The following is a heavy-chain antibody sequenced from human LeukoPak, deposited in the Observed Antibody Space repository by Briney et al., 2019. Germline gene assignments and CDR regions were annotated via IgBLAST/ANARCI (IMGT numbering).Heavy chain of an antibody. J-gene: IGHJ4*02. D-gene: IGHD6-19*01. CDR2: ISSSSSYI. Sequence: PGGSLRLSCAASGFAFSRYSMNWVRQAPGKGLEWVSSISSSSSYIYYADSVKGRFTISRDNAKNSLYLQMNSLRAEDTAVYYCARDGPQQWLVSAYYFGYWGQGTLVTVSS. CDR1: GFAFSRYS. V-gene: IGHV3-21*01. CDR3: ARDGPQQWLVSAYYFGY.